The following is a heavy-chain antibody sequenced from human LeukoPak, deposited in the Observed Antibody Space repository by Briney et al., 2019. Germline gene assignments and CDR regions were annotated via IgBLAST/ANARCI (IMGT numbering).Heavy chain of an antibody. J-gene: IGHJ4*02. D-gene: IGHD1-26*01. CDR3: ARIVGVGEIGY. Sequence: GGSLRLSCAASGFMFSNYGMQWVRQAPGKGLEWVAVISYDGSNKYYADSVKGRFTISRDNSKNTLYLQMNSLRVEDTAVYYCARIVGVGEIGYWGQGTLVTVSS. CDR1: GFMFSNYG. V-gene: IGHV3-30*03. CDR2: ISYDGSNK.